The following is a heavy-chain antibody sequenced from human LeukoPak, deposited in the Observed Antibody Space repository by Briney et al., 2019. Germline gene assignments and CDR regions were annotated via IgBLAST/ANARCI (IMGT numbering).Heavy chain of an antibody. Sequence: PSETLSFTCAVYGGSFSGYYWSWIRQPPGKGLEWIGEINHSGSTNYNPSLKSRVTISVDTSKNQFSLKLSSVTAADTAVYYCARGCIAAVPYYFDYWGQGTLVTDSS. V-gene: IGHV4-34*01. J-gene: IGHJ4*02. D-gene: IGHD6-13*01. CDR2: INHSGST. CDR1: GGSFSGYY. CDR3: ARGCIAAVPYYFDY.